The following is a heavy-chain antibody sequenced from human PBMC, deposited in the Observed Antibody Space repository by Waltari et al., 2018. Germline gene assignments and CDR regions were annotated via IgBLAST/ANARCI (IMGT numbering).Heavy chain of an antibody. Sequence: EVQLVASGGGLVQPGGSLRLSCVASGFHFSDNAMHWVRQVPGKGLASISAIIADGSGTNYADSVKGRFTISRDNSKNTVYLQMGSLRAEDTALYYCAREVWGYMESWGQGTTVTVSS. J-gene: IGHJ6*02. V-gene: IGHV3-64*07. CDR2: IIADGSGT. CDR1: GFHFSDNA. D-gene: IGHD3-16*01. CDR3: AREVWGYMES.